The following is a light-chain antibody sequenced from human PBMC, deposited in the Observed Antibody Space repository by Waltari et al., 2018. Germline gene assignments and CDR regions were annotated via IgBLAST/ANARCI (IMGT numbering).Light chain of an antibody. CDR2: YKSASEK. J-gene: IGLJ3*02. V-gene: IGLV5-37*01. Sequence: QPVLTQPPSSSASPGDSARLTCTLPIDITVGDFIIYWYQQKPGSPPRFLLDYKSASEKAQGSGVPSRFSGSKDASANAGILLISGLQSEDEADYYCMFWPNNVWVFGGGTKLTVL. CDR3: MFWPNNVWV. CDR1: IDITVGDFI.